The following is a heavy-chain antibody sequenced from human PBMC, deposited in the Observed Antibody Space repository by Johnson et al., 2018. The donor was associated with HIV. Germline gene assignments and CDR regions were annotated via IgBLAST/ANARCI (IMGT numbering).Heavy chain of an antibody. CDR3: AKEGSRGTVTQAPDAFDI. D-gene: IGHD4-17*01. V-gene: IGHV3-30*02. CDR2: IRYDGSNK. J-gene: IGHJ3*02. CDR1: GFTFDDYG. Sequence: QVQLVESGGGVVRPGGSLRLSCAASGFTFDDYGMSWVRQAPGKGLEWVAFIRYDGSNKYYADSVKGRFTISRVNSKNMLYLQMNSLRVEDTAVYYCAKEGSRGTVTQAPDAFDIWGQGTVVTVSS.